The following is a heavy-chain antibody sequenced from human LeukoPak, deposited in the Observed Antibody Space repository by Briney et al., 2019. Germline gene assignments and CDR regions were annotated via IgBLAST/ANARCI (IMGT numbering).Heavy chain of an antibody. CDR3: ARGITMVQGVPIGY. Sequence: ASVKVSCKASGYTFTSYDINWVRQATGQGLEWMGWMNPNSGNTGYAQKFQGRVTMTRNTSISTAYMELSSLRSEDTAVYHCARGITMVQGVPIGYWGQGTLVTVSS. D-gene: IGHD3-10*01. CDR1: GYTFTSYD. J-gene: IGHJ4*02. V-gene: IGHV1-8*01. CDR2: MNPNSGNT.